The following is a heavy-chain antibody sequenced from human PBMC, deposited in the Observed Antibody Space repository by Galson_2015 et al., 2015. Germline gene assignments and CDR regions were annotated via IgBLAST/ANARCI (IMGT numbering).Heavy chain of an antibody. Sequence: SLRLSCAASGFTFSSYWMSWVRQAPGKGLEWVANIKRDGSEKYYVDSVKGRFTISRDNAKNSLYLQMNSLRAEDTAVYYCARNLYYYDSSGYYYWGQGTLVTVSS. J-gene: IGHJ4*02. D-gene: IGHD3-22*01. CDR1: GFTFSSYW. CDR2: IKRDGSEK. V-gene: IGHV3-7*03. CDR3: ARNLYYYDSSGYYY.